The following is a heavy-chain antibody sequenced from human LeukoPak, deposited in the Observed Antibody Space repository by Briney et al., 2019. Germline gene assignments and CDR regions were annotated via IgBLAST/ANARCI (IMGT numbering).Heavy chain of an antibody. CDR1: GFTFSSYA. CDR2: ISYDGSNK. Sequence: GGSLRLSCAASGFTFSSYAMHWVRQAPGKGLEWVAVISYDGSNKYYADSVKGRFTISRDNSKNTLYLQMNSLRAEDTAVYYCARGGSTTVTTADYWGQGTLVTVSS. D-gene: IGHD4-17*01. J-gene: IGHJ4*02. CDR3: ARGGSTTVTTADY. V-gene: IGHV3-30-3*01.